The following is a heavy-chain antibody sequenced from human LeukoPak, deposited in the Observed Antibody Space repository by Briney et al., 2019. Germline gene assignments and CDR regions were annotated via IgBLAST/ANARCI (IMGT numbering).Heavy chain of an antibody. CDR3: ARHSLIGTTPFDY. V-gene: IGHV1-18*01. J-gene: IGHJ4*02. Sequence: ASVKVSCKASGYTFTSYGISWVRQAPGQGLEWMGWISAYNGNTNYAQKLQGRVTMTRDTSTSTVYMELSSLRSEDTAVYYCARHSLIGTTPFDYWGQGTLVTVSS. CDR2: ISAYNGNT. CDR1: GYTFTSYG. D-gene: IGHD1-20*01.